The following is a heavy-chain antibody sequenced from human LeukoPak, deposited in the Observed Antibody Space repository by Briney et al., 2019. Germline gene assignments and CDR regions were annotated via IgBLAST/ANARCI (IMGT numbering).Heavy chain of an antibody. CDR1: GGSISSGGYY. CDR3: ARECGSRAFDI. J-gene: IGHJ3*02. D-gene: IGHD2-21*01. V-gene: IGHV4-31*03. Sequence: SETLSLTCTVSGGSISSGGYYWSWIRQHPGKGLEWIGYIYYSGSTYYNPSLKSRVTISVDTSKNQSSLKLSSVTAADTAVYYCARECGSRAFDIWGQGTMVTVSS. CDR2: IYYSGST.